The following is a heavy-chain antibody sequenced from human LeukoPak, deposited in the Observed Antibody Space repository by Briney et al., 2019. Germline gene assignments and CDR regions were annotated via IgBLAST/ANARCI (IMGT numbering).Heavy chain of an antibody. CDR3: ARETLINVDAFDI. D-gene: IGHD3-16*01. Sequence: GGSLRLSCAASGFTFINAWMNWVRQAPGKGLVWVSRINSDGSSTGYADSVKGRFTISRDNAKNTLYLQMNSLRAEDTAVYYCARETLINVDAFDIWGQGTMVTVSS. CDR2: INSDGSST. V-gene: IGHV3-74*01. CDR1: GFTFINAW. J-gene: IGHJ3*02.